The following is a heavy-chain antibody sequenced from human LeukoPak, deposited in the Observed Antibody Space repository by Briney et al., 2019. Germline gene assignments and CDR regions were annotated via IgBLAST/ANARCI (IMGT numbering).Heavy chain of an antibody. CDR3: ARGWEPSPYYYYHMDV. Sequence: SETLSLTCTVSAYSISSGYYWGWIRQPPGKGLEWIGSIHHSGSTDYNPSLKSRVTISADTSKNQFSLKLSSVTAADTAVYYCARGWEPSPYYYYHMDVWGKGTTVTVSS. J-gene: IGHJ6*03. D-gene: IGHD1-26*01. V-gene: IGHV4-38-2*02. CDR2: IHHSGST. CDR1: AYSISSGYY.